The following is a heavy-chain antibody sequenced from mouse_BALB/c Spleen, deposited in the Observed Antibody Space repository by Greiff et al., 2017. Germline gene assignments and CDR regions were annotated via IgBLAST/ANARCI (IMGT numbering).Heavy chain of an antibody. CDR1: GFNIKDYY. CDR2: IDPENGNT. CDR3: ARRYYGSSPYFDY. V-gene: IGHV14-1*02. Sequence: EVQRVESGAELVRPGALVKLSCKASGFNIKDYYMHWVKQRPEQGLEWIGWIDPENGNTIYDPKFQGKASITADTSSNTAYLQLSSLTSEDTAVYYCARRYYGSSPYFDYWGQGTTLTVSS. J-gene: IGHJ2*01. D-gene: IGHD1-1*01.